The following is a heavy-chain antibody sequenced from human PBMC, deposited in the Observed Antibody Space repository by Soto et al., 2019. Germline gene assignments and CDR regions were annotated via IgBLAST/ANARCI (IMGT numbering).Heavy chain of an antibody. J-gene: IGHJ3*02. CDR3: ATLYDSSGYYPAPDAFDI. D-gene: IGHD3-22*01. CDR2: IDPSDSYT. CDR1: GYSFTSYW. V-gene: IGHV5-10-1*01. Sequence: GESLKISCKGSGYSFTSYWISWVRQMPGKGLEWMGRIDPSDSYTNYSPSFQGHVTISADKSISTAYLQWSSLKASDTAMYYCATLYDSSGYYPAPDAFDIWGQGTMVTVSS.